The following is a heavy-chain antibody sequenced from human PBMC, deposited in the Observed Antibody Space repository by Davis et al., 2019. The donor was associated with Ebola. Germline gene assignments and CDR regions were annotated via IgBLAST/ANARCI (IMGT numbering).Heavy chain of an antibody. CDR3: ARVKMATILSPYFDY. D-gene: IGHD5-24*01. V-gene: IGHV4-61*01. Sequence: SETLSLTCTVSGGSVSSGSYYWSWIRQPPGKGLEWIGYIYYSGSTNYNPSLKSRVTISVDTSKNQFSLKLSSVTAADTAVYYCARVKMATILSPYFDYWGQGTLVTVSS. CDR2: IYYSGST. J-gene: IGHJ4*02. CDR1: GGSVSSGSYY.